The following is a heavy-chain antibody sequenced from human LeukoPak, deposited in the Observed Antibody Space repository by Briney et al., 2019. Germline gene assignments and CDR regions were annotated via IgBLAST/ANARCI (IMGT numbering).Heavy chain of an antibody. CDR1: GGSISSSSYY. CDR2: IYYSGST. CDR3: ARHWTPRYCGGDCYYYYYMDV. J-gene: IGHJ6*03. Sequence: SETLSLTCTVSGGSISSSSYYWGWIRLPPGKGLEWIGSIYYSGSTYYNPSLKSRVTISVDTSKNQFSLKLSSVTAADTAVYYCARHWTPRYCGGDCYYYYYMDVWGKGTTVTISS. V-gene: IGHV4-39*01. D-gene: IGHD2-21*02.